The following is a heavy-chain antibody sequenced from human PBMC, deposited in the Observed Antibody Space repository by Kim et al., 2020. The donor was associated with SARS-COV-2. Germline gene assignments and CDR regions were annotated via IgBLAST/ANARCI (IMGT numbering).Heavy chain of an antibody. J-gene: IGHJ4*02. CDR3: AKDVRKGWLQFLRREKEGCYYFDY. CDR1: GFTFSSYA. V-gene: IGHV3-23*01. D-gene: IGHD3-3*01. Sequence: GGSLRLSCAASGFTFSSYAMSWVRQAPGKWLEWVSAISGSGGSTYYADSVKGRFTISRDNSKNTLYLQMNSLRAEDTAVYYCAKDVRKGWLQFLRREKEGCYYFDYWGQGTLVTVSS. CDR2: ISGSGGST.